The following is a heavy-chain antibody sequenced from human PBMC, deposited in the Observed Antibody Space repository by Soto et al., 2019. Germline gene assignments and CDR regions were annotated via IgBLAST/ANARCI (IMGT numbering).Heavy chain of an antibody. CDR3: ARPRSRRYAWEFDY. J-gene: IGHJ4*02. Sequence: PSQTLSLTCAIFGDSVSSKSVAWNWIRQSPSRGLEWLGRTYYRSKWYDDYAVSVKSRITINPDTSKNQFSLQLNSVTPEDTAVYYCARPRSRRYAWEFDYWGQGTLVTVSS. CDR2: TYYRSKWYD. D-gene: IGHD2-8*01. CDR1: GDSVSSKSVA. V-gene: IGHV6-1*01.